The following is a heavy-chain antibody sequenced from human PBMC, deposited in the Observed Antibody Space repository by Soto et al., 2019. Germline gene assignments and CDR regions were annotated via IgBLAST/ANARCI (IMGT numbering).Heavy chain of an antibody. Sequence: PSETLSLTCAVYVGSFSGYYWRLIRQPRGKGLEWIGEINHSGSTNYNPSLKSRVTISVDTSKNQFSLKLSSVTAAYTAVYYCARRTYYYDSRPKRSFGIWGPGRMVT. D-gene: IGHD3-22*01. CDR1: VGSFSGYY. V-gene: IGHV4-34*01. CDR2: INHSGST. J-gene: IGHJ3*02. CDR3: ARRTYYYDSRPKRSFGI.